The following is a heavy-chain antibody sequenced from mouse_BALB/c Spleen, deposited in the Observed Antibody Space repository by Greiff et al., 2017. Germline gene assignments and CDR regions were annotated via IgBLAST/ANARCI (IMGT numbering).Heavy chain of an antibody. CDR3: AREGYGSSPNQAWFAY. J-gene: IGHJ3*01. CDR1: GFSLSRYS. Sequence: VQGVESGPGLVAPSQSLSITCTVSGFSLSRYSVHWVRQPPGKGLEWLGMIWGGGSTDYNSALKSRLSISKDNSKSQVFLKMNSLQTDDTAMYYCAREGYGSSPNQAWFAYWGQGTLVTVSA. D-gene: IGHD1-1*01. CDR2: IWGGGST. V-gene: IGHV2-6-4*01.